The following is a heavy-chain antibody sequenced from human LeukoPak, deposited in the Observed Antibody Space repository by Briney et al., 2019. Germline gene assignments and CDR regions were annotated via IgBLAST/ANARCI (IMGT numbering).Heavy chain of an antibody. J-gene: IGHJ4*02. D-gene: IGHD3-3*01. CDR1: GYTFTSYG. V-gene: IGHV1-18*01. CDR2: ISAYNGNT. CDR3: ARRAYDFWSGYTDFDY. Sequence: GASVKVSCKASGYTFTSYGISWVRQAPGQGLEWMGWISAYNGNTNYAQKFQGRVTMTRDTSTSTVYMELSSLRSEDTAVYYCARRAYDFWSGYTDFDYWGQGTLVTVSS.